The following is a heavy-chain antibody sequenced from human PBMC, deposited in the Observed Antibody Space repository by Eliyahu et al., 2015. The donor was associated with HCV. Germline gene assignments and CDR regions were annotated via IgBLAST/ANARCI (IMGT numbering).Heavy chain of an antibody. D-gene: IGHD1-26*01. CDR1: XXTFXGYS. Sequence: QVQLVQSGSELKKPGASVKXSCXASXXTFXGYSMNWVRQAPGQGLEWMGYINTNTGNPTYAQDFTGRFVFSLDTSVNTAYLQISSLKAEDTAVYYCARDARIGTYDYWGQGTLVTVSS. CDR3: ARDARIGTYDY. V-gene: IGHV7-4-1*02. CDR2: INTNTGNP. J-gene: IGHJ4*02.